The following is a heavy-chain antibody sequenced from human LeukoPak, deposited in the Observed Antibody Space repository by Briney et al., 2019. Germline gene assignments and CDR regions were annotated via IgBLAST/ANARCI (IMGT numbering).Heavy chain of an antibody. D-gene: IGHD3-10*01. Sequence: PSETLSLTCTVSGGSVSSGSYYWSWIRQPPGKGLEWIGYIYYSGSTNYNPSLKSRVTISVDTSKNQFSLKLSSVTAADTAVHYCARSDYYGSGSLPFDPWGQGTLVTVSS. CDR2: IYYSGST. J-gene: IGHJ5*02. V-gene: IGHV4-61*01. CDR3: ARSDYYGSGSLPFDP. CDR1: GGSVSSGSYY.